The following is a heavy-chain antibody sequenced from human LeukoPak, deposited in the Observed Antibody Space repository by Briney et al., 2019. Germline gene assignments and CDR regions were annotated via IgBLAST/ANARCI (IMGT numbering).Heavy chain of an antibody. CDR1: GYSISSGYY. Sequence: SETLSLTCAVPGYSISSGYYWGWIRQPPGKGLEWIGSIYHSGSTYYNPSLKSRVTISVDTSKNQFSLKLSSVTAADTAVYYCARRSTARAFDIWGQGTMVTVSS. V-gene: IGHV4-38-2*01. CDR3: ARRSTARAFDI. D-gene: IGHD5-18*01. J-gene: IGHJ3*02. CDR2: IYHSGST.